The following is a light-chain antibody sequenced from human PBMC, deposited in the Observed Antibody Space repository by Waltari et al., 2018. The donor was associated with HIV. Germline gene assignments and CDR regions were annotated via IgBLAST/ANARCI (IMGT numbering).Light chain of an antibody. CDR3: QQYNSYWT. Sequence: DIQMTQSPSTLSASVGDRVTITCRASQSIRSWLAWYQQKPGKAPKLLIYKASSLESGVPSRFSGSESGTEFNLTISSLQPDDFATYYCQQYNSYWTFGQGTKVEIK. J-gene: IGKJ1*01. CDR1: QSIRSW. CDR2: KAS. V-gene: IGKV1-5*03.